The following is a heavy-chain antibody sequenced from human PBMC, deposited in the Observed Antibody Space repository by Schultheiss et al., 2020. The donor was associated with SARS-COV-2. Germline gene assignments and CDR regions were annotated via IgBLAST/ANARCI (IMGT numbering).Heavy chain of an antibody. Sequence: QTLSLTCAVYGGSISSYYWSWIRQPPGKGLEWIGYIYYSGSTNYNPSLKSRVTISVDTSKNQFSLKLSSVTAADTAVYYCARLTVTKPNWFDPWGQGTLVTVSS. CDR2: IYYSGST. V-gene: IGHV4-59*08. CDR3: ARLTVTKPNWFDP. J-gene: IGHJ5*02. CDR1: GGSISSYY. D-gene: IGHD4-17*01.